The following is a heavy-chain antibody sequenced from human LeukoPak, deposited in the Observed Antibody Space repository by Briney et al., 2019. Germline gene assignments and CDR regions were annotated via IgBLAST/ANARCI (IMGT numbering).Heavy chain of an antibody. CDR3: ARPYYVAANYYFDF. CDR2: ISGRGDVI. D-gene: IGHD1-26*01. CDR1: GFTFSNYE. Sequence: GGSLRLSCAASGFTFSNYEMNWVRQAPGKGLEWVSYISGRGDVIYYADSVKGRFTISRDNAKNSLYLQMNSLRAEDTAVYYCARPYYVAANYYFDFWGQGTLVTVSS. J-gene: IGHJ4*02. V-gene: IGHV3-48*03.